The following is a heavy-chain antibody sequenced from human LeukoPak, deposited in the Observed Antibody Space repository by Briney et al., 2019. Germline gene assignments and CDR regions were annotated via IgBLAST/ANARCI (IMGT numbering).Heavy chain of an antibody. CDR1: GASISGSGYY. CDR3: AKSGGHGLIDY. V-gene: IGHV4-39*01. D-gene: IGHD1-26*01. Sequence: PSETLSLTCAVSGASISGSGYYWGWIRQPPGKGLEWIGNIYSSGSTYYNASLQSRVTISIDTSKNQFSLRLNSVTAADTAMYYCAKSGGHGLIDYWGQGTRVTVSS. J-gene: IGHJ4*02. CDR2: IYSSGST.